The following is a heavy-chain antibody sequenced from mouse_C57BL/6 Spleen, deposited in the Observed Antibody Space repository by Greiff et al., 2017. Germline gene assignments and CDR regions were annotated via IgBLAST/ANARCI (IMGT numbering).Heavy chain of an antibody. J-gene: IGHJ2*01. Sequence: EVQLQESGGGLVQPGGSMKLSCVASGFTFSNYWMTWVRQSPEKGLEWVGQIRLKSVSYATHYAEAVKGRFTIARDDSKSSVYLQMNNLRAEDTGIYYCTGDYDYLDYWGQGTTLTVSS. D-gene: IGHD2-4*01. CDR3: TGDYDYLDY. CDR2: IRLKSVSYAT. CDR1: GFTFSNYW. V-gene: IGHV6-3*03.